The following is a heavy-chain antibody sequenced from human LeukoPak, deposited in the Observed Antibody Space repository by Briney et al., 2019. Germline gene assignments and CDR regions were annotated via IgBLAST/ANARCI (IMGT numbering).Heavy chain of an antibody. V-gene: IGHV4-61*02. J-gene: IGHJ3*02. Sequence: SEALSLTCTASGGSINSGNYYWSWIRQPAGKELEWIGRIYTSGSTNYNPSLKSRVTISVDTSKNQFSLKLSSVTAADTAVYYCARDTSTTWYFYAFDIWGQGTMVTVS. D-gene: IGHD6-13*01. CDR1: GGSINSGNYY. CDR3: ARDTSTTWYFYAFDI. CDR2: IYTSGST.